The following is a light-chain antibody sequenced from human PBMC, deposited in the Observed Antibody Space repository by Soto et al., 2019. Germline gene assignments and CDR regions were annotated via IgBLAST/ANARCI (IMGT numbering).Light chain of an antibody. CDR3: QQYGSWT. J-gene: IGKJ1*01. V-gene: IGKV3-20*01. CDR2: GTS. CDR1: QTMSSNY. Sequence: EIVLTQSPVTLSVSPGDRATLSCRASQTMSSNYLAWYQQKPGQAPSLLIYGTSSRATGIPDRFSGSGSGTDFTLTISRLEPEDSAIYYCQQYGSWTFGQGTKVEIK.